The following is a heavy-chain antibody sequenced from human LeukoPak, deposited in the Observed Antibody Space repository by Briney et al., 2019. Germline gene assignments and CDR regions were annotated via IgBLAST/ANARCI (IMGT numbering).Heavy chain of an antibody. CDR3: ARESDHDYGDRDFDY. V-gene: IGHV4-34*01. CDR2: INHSGST. CDR1: GGSFSGYY. D-gene: IGHD4-17*01. J-gene: IGHJ4*02. Sequence: SETLSLTCAVYGGSFSGYYWSWIRQPPGKGLEWIGEINHSGSTNYNPSLKSRVTISVDTSKNQFSLKLSSVTAADTAVYYCARESDHDYGDRDFDYWGQGTLVTVSS.